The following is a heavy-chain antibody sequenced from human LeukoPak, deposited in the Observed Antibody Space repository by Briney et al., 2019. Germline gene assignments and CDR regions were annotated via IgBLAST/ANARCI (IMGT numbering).Heavy chain of an antibody. V-gene: IGHV1-18*04. CDR2: ISAYNGNT. Sequence: ASVKVSCKASGYTFTSYGINWVRQAPGQGLEWMGWISAYNGNTNYAQKLQGRVTMTTDTSTSTAYMELRSLRSDDTAVYYCARVTCSSGGSCYFMVYWGQGTLVTVSS. CDR1: GYTFTSYG. CDR3: ARVTCSSGGSCYFMVY. D-gene: IGHD2-15*01. J-gene: IGHJ4*02.